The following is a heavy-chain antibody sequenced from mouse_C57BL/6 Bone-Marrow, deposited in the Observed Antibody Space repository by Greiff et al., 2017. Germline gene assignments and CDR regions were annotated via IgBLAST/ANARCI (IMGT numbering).Heavy chain of an antibody. Sequence: QVQLQQPGAELVKPGASVKMSCKASGYTFTSYWITWVKQRPGQGLEWIGDIYPGSGSTNYNEKFKSKATLTVDKSSSTAYMQLSSLTSEDSAVYYCARSFCYYGRFDYWGQGTTLTVSS. CDR3: ARSFCYYGRFDY. J-gene: IGHJ2*01. D-gene: IGHD1-1*01. CDR2: IYPGSGST. V-gene: IGHV1-55*01. CDR1: GYTFTSYW.